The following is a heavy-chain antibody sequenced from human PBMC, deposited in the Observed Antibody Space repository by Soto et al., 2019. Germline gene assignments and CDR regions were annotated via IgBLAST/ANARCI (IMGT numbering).Heavy chain of an antibody. J-gene: IGHJ4*02. CDR3: ARGVLN. Sequence: QVQLQESGPGLVKPSQTLSLTCTVSGGSISSGIFCWSWIRQDPGKGLEWMGCIFYSGSTYYNPTLKSRVTISLDMSKNQFCLRLNSVTAADTAVYYCARGVLNWGQGTLVTVSS. V-gene: IGHV4-31*03. D-gene: IGHD2-8*01. CDR2: IFYSGST. CDR1: GGSISSGIFC.